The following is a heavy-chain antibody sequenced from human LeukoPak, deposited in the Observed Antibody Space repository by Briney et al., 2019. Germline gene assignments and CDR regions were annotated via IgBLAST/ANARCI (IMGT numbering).Heavy chain of an antibody. Sequence: PGGSLRLSCAASGFTFSRYTMSWVRQAPGQGLEWVSAISPSGGGTYYADSVKGRFTISRDNSKDTLYLQMNSLRVDDTAVYYCATDLYDSSPDFWGQGTLVTVTS. V-gene: IGHV3-23*01. D-gene: IGHD3-22*01. CDR1: GFTFSRYT. CDR2: ISPSGGGT. J-gene: IGHJ4*02. CDR3: ATDLYDSSPDF.